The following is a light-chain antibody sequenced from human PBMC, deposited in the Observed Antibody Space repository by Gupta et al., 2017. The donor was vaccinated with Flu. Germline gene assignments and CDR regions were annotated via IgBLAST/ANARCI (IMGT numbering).Light chain of an antibody. CDR2: WAS. Sequence: DIALTQSPESLSVSLGERATISCKSSQSVSYSSNNKNYLAWYQQKPGQPPKLLISWASTRESGVPDRFSGSGSGTDFTLTISSLQAEDVAVYYCQQYSNSLSTTFGQGTRLEIK. V-gene: IGKV4-1*01. CDR3: QQYSNSLSTT. CDR1: QSVSYSSNNKNY. J-gene: IGKJ5*01.